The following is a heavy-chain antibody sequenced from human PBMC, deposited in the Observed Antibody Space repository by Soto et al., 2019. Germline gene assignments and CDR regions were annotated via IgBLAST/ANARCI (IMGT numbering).Heavy chain of an antibody. V-gene: IGHV3-73*01. CDR1: GFTFSGSA. Sequence: GGSLRLSCAASGFTFSGSAMHWVRQASGKGLEWVGRIRSKANSYATAYAASVKGRFTISRDDSKNTAYLQMNSLKTEDTAVYYCTPVRYCSSTSCPADYYYYMDVWGKGTTVTVSS. CDR2: IRSKANSYAT. J-gene: IGHJ6*03. D-gene: IGHD2-2*01. CDR3: TPVRYCSSTSCPADYYYYMDV.